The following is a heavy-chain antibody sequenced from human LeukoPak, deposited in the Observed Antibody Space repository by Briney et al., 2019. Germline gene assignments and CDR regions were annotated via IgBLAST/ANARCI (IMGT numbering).Heavy chain of an antibody. Sequence: PGGSLRLSCAASGFTFSSYGMHWVRQAPGTGLEWVAYIRYDGSNKYYADSVKGRFTIFRDNSKNTLYLQMNSLRAEDTAVYYCAKDLYDYGDDNWFDPWGQGTLVTVSS. D-gene: IGHD4-17*01. CDR1: GFTFSSYG. CDR3: AKDLYDYGDDNWFDP. J-gene: IGHJ5*02. V-gene: IGHV3-30*02. CDR2: IRYDGSNK.